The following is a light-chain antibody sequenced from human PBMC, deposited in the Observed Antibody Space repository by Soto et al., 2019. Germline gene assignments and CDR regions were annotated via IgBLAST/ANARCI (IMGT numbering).Light chain of an antibody. CDR3: QQRSNWPRT. CDR1: QSVTSNS. CDR2: GAS. V-gene: IGKV3-11*01. Sequence: EIVFTRFPGTLSLSPVERATLSGRASQSVTSNSLAWYQQKVGRAPRVLIYGASNRATGIPDRFSGSGSGTDFTLTISSLEPEDFAVYYCQQRSNWPRTFGQGTKVDI. J-gene: IGKJ1*01.